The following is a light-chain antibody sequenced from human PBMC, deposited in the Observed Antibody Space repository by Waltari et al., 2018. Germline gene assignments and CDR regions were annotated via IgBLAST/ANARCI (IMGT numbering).Light chain of an antibody. Sequence: DIVMTQSPLSLPVTPGEPASISCRSSQSLLHSNGYYYLPWYLQKPGQSPQLLIHLGSNRASGVPDRFSGSGSGTDFTLKISRVEAEDVGVYYCMQALQTPLTFSGGTKVEIK. CDR3: MQALQTPLT. CDR2: LGS. J-gene: IGKJ4*01. V-gene: IGKV2-28*01. CDR1: QSLLHSNGYYY.